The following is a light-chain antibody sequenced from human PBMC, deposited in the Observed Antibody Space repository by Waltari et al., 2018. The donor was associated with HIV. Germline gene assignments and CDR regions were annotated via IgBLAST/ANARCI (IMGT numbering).Light chain of an antibody. CDR3: QQLNSYPPT. CDR2: GAS. J-gene: IGKJ2*01. Sequence: DIHLSQSPSFLSASVGDRVTITCRASQDISSHLAWYQQRSGKAPQLLIYGASTLQSGVPIRFSGSGSGTEFTLTISSLQPEDFATYHCQQLNSYPPTFGQGTKLEIK. V-gene: IGKV1-9*01. CDR1: QDISSH.